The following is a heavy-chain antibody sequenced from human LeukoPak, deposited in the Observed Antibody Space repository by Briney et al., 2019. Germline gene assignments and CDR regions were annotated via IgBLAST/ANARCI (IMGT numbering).Heavy chain of an antibody. CDR3: ARPDYSSSPDAFDI. CDR2: IGTAGDT. D-gene: IGHD6-6*01. Sequence: GGSLRLSCAASGFTFKSYDMHWVRQVAGRGLEWVSGIGTAGDTYYQGSVKGRFTISRENAKNTLYLQMNNLRAEDAAVYYCARPDYSSSPDAFDIWGQGTMVTVSS. V-gene: IGHV3-13*01. J-gene: IGHJ3*02. CDR1: GFTFKSYD.